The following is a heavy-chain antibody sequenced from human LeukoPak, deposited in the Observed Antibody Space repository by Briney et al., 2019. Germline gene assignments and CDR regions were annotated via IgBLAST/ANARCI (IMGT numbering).Heavy chain of an antibody. CDR1: GFTFSTYS. J-gene: IGHJ4*02. D-gene: IGHD3-22*01. Sequence: GGSLRLSCAASGFTFSTYSMNWVRQAPGKGLEWVSYISSSSSTIYYADSVKGRFTISRDNAKNSLYLQMNSLRAEDTAVYYCARGSTYHDSSGQVPFDYWGQGTLVTVSS. CDR3: ARGSTYHDSSGQVPFDY. V-gene: IGHV3-48*01. CDR2: ISSSSSTI.